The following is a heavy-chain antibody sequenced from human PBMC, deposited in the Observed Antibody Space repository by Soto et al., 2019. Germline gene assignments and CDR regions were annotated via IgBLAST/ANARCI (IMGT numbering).Heavy chain of an antibody. CDR3: ARIIGYCRNNDCSWTFDI. V-gene: IGHV5-51*01. Sequence: XESLKVSCKTSGYRCISYGGAWVLQKPGKGLEWMGTFYPGDSTSTYSPSFQGQVTISVDKSISTAYLHLSSLKASDTAMYYCARIIGYCRNNDCSWTFDIWGQRTTVTVSS. CDR1: GYRCISYG. D-gene: IGHD2-2*03. J-gene: IGHJ3*02. CDR2: FYPGDSTS.